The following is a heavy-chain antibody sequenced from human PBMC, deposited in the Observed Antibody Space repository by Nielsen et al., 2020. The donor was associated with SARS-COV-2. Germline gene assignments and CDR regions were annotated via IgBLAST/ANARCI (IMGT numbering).Heavy chain of an antibody. D-gene: IGHD3-3*01. CDR3: ARSLEGFSKGFDY. CDR1: GFTFSSYS. V-gene: IGHV3-21*01. J-gene: IGHJ4*02. CDR2: ISSSSSYI. Sequence: GGSLRLSCAASGFTFSSYSMNWVRQAPGKGLEWVSSISSSSSYIYYADSVKGRFTISRDNAKNSLYLQMNSLRAEDTAVYYCARSLEGFSKGFDYWGQGTLVTVSS.